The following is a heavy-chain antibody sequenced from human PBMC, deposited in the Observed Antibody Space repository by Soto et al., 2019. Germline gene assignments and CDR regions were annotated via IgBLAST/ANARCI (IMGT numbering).Heavy chain of an antibody. V-gene: IGHV1-3*01. D-gene: IGHD6-19*01. CDR2: INAGNGNT. Sequence: GASVKLSCKASGYTFTSYAMHWVRQAPGQRLEWMGWINAGNGNTKYSQKFQGRVTITRDTSASTAYMELSSLRSEDTAVYYCARATRRTGYSSGCDYWGQGTLVTVSS. J-gene: IGHJ4*02. CDR1: GYTFTSYA. CDR3: ARATRRTGYSSGCDY.